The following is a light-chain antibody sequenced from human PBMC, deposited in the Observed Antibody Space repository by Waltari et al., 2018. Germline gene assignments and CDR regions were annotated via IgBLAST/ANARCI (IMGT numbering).Light chain of an antibody. V-gene: IGKV4-1*01. CDR2: WAS. CDR3: QQFQSHLRT. CDR1: QSVLHSSNNKNY. J-gene: IGKJ1*01. Sequence: DIVMTQSPESLAVSLDERATITCKSSQSVLHSSNNKNYFAWYQQKPGQPPKLLIYWASTRKSGVPDRFSGSGSGTDFTLTISSLQAEDVAVYYCQQFQSHLRTFGQGTKVEIK.